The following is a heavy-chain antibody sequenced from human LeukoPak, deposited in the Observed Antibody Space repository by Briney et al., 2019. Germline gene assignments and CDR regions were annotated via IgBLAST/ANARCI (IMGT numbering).Heavy chain of an antibody. V-gene: IGHV4-39*01. CDR3: ARKVKVSANFDY. J-gene: IGHJ4*02. Sequence: PSETLSLTCAVSGGSISSSSYYWGWIRQPPGKGLEWIVSIYYSGSTYYNPSLKSRVTISVDTSKNQFSLKLSSVTAADTAVYYCARKVKVSANFDYWGQGTLVTVSS. CDR1: GGSISSSSYY. D-gene: IGHD6-19*01. CDR2: IYYSGST.